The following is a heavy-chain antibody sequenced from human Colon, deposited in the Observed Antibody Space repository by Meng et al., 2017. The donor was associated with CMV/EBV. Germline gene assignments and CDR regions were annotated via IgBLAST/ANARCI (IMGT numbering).Heavy chain of an antibody. D-gene: IGHD2/OR15-2a*01. CDR1: GVSVTSGAYH. CDR3: AKSRSSTPGIVDD. CDR2: IYDTGIT. Sequence: QVQPQESGPGLVKPSETLSLTCIVSGVSVTSGAYHWSWIRQSPGKGLEWIGYIYDTGITIYNPSLKSRVTIFLETSKNQFSLNLNSMTTADTAVYYCAKSRSSTPGIVDDWGQGTLVTVSS. V-gene: IGHV4-61*08. J-gene: IGHJ4*02.